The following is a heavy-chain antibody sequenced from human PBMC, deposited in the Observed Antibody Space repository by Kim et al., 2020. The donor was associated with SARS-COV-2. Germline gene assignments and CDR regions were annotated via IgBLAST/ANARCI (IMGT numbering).Heavy chain of an antibody. D-gene: IGHD3-10*01. V-gene: IGHV3-23*01. J-gene: IGHJ6*02. Sequence: GRFTISRDNSKNTLYLQMNSLRAEDTAVYYCASRGYGSGSYYDYYGMDVWGQGTTVTVSS. CDR3: ASRGYGSGSYYDYYGMDV.